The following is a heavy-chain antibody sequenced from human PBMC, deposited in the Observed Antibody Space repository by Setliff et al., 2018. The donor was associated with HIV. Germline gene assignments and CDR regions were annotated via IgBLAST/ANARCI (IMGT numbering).Heavy chain of an antibody. CDR2: ISAYNGNT. Sequence: GASVKVSCKASGYTFTSYGISWVRQAPGQGLEWMGWISAYNGNTNYAQKLQGRVTTTTDTSTSTAYMELRSLRSDDTAVYYCARNSFPRTVTGTGPLFDSWGQGTLVTVSS. CDR1: GYTFTSYG. D-gene: IGHD6-19*01. CDR3: ARNSFPRTVTGTGPLFDS. V-gene: IGHV1-18*01. J-gene: IGHJ4*02.